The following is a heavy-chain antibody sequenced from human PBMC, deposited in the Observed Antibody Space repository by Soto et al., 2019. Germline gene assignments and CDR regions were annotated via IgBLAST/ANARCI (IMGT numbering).Heavy chain of an antibody. J-gene: IGHJ6*02. Sequence: GGSLRLSCAASGFTFSSYAMSWVRQAPGKGLEWVSAISGSGGGTYYADSVKGRFTISRDNSKNTLYLQMNSLRAEDTAVYYCAKRGIGGYSTPFDYYYGMDVWGQGTTVTVSS. CDR1: GFTFSSYA. CDR3: AKRGIGGYSTPFDYYYGMDV. CDR2: ISGSGGGT. D-gene: IGHD3-10*01. V-gene: IGHV3-23*01.